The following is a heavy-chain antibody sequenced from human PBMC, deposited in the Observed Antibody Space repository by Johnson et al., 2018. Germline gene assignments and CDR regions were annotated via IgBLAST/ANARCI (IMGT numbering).Heavy chain of an antibody. CDR1: GFTFSSYG. D-gene: IGHD6-19*01. CDR3: AKERYTSGWHYAFDI. Sequence: QLVQSGGGVVHPGRSLRLSCAASGFTFSSYGMHWVRQAPGKGLEWAAVISYDGTNKYYEDSVKGRFTISRDNSKNTLYLQMNSLRAEDTAVYYCAKERYTSGWHYAFDIWGQGTLVTVSS. V-gene: IGHV3-30*18. J-gene: IGHJ3*02. CDR2: ISYDGTNK.